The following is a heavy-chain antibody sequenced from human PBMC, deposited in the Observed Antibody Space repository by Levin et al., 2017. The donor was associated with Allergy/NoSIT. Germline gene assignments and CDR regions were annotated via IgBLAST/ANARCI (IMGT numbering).Heavy chain of an antibody. D-gene: IGHD2-15*01. CDR3: ARGWQYCRDGNCRHYGMGV. J-gene: IGHJ6*02. CDR1: GYTFTDYY. V-gene: IGHV1-2*02. Sequence: GASVKVSCKASGYTFTDYYIHWVRQAPGQGLEWMGWINPNTGGTNYAQQYQGRVTMTRDKSSSTAYMELSSLRSDDTAVYYCARGWQYCRDGNCRHYGMGVWGQGTTVTVSS. CDR2: INPNTGGT.